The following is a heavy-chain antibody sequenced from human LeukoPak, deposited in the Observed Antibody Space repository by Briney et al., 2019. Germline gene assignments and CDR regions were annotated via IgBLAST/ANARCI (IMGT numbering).Heavy chain of an antibody. CDR3: ARDARQQLVERFDY. Sequence: GGSLRLFCVASGFTFSSYWMHWVRQDPRKGLVWVSRINGDGRNINYADSVRGRFTISRDNAKNTLYLQMNTLRAEDTAVYYCARDARQQLVERFDYWGQGTLVTVSS. CDR1: GFTFSSYW. CDR2: INGDGRNI. D-gene: IGHD6-13*01. J-gene: IGHJ4*02. V-gene: IGHV3-74*01.